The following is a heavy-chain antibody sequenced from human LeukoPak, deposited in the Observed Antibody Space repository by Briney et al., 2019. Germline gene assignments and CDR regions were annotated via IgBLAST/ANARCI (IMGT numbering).Heavy chain of an antibody. CDR1: GAFISGTSYY. Sequence: SETLSLTCSVSGAFISGTSYYWGWIRQPPGKGLEWIGSIYYSGSTYYNPSLKSRVTISVDTSKNQFSLKLSSVTATDTSVYYCARDETWLSFDYWGQGTLVTVSS. CDR2: IYYSGST. J-gene: IGHJ4*02. CDR3: ARDETWLSFDY. D-gene: IGHD3-22*01. V-gene: IGHV4-39*01.